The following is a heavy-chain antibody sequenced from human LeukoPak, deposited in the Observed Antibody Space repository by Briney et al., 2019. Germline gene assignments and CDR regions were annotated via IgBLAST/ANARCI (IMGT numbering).Heavy chain of an antibody. V-gene: IGHV4-34*01. J-gene: IGHJ4*02. CDR1: GGSFSGYY. CDR3: AAVPESYYTVYYFNY. D-gene: IGHD3-10*01. Sequence: SETLSLTCAVYGGSFSGYYWSWIRQPPGKGLEWIGEINHSGSTNYNPSLKSRVTISVDTSKNQFSLKLSSVTAADTAVYYCAAVPESYYTVYYFNYWGQGTLVTVSS. CDR2: INHSGST.